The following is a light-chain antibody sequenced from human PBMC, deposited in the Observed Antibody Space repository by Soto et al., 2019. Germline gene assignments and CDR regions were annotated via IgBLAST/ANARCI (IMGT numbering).Light chain of an antibody. Sequence: QSALTQPASVSGSPGQSITISCTGTSSDVGSYNLVSWYQQHTGKAPKLMIYEGSKRPSGVSNRFSGSKSGNTASLTISGLQAEDEAYYYCCSYAASSTVFGTGTKVTVL. J-gene: IGLJ1*01. CDR1: SSDVGSYNL. CDR2: EGS. CDR3: CSYAASSTV. V-gene: IGLV2-23*01.